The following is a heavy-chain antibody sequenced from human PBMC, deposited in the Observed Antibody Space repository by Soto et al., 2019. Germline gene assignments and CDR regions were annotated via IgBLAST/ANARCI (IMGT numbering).Heavy chain of an antibody. Sequence: QVQLVESGGGVVQPGRSLRLSCAASGFTFSSYGMHWVRQAPGKGLEWVAVISYDGSNKYYADSVKGRFTISRDNSKNTLYLQMNSLRAEDTAVYYCAKAKGAVAGSPGAFDIWGQGTMVTVSS. CDR3: AKAKGAVAGSPGAFDI. CDR2: ISYDGSNK. J-gene: IGHJ3*02. V-gene: IGHV3-30*18. D-gene: IGHD6-19*01. CDR1: GFTFSSYG.